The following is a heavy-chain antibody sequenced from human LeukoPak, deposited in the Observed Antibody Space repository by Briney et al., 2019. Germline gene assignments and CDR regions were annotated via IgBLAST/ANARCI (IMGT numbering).Heavy chain of an antibody. D-gene: IGHD4-23*01. CDR2: IYHSGNT. Sequence: SETLSLTCAVSGYSINSGYYWGWIRQPPGKGLEWSGSIYHSGNTYYNPSLKSRVTISVDTSKNQFSLKMSSVTAADTAVYYCARGPPITTVVTPGARYFDYWGQGTLVTVSS. CDR1: GYSINSGYY. CDR3: ARGPPITTVVTPGARYFDY. J-gene: IGHJ4*02. V-gene: IGHV4-38-2*01.